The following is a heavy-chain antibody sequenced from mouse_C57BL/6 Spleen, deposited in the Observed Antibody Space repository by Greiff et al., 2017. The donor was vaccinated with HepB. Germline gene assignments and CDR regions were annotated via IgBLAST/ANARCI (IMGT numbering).Heavy chain of an antibody. J-gene: IGHJ2*01. V-gene: IGHV1-64*01. CDR2: IHPNSGST. Sequence: QVQLQQPGAELVKPGASVKLSCKASGYTFTSYWMHRVKQRPGQGLEWIGLIHPNSGSTNYNEKFKSKATLTVYKSSSTAYMQLSSLTSEDSAVYYCAREGGYYLDYWGQGTTLTVSS. CDR3: AREGGYYLDY. CDR1: GYTFTSYW.